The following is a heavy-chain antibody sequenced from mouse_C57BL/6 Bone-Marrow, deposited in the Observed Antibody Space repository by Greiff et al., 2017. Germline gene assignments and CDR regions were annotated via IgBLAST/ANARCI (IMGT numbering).Heavy chain of an antibody. CDR3: TTSIRRVAY. CDR2: IDPENGDT. CDR1: GFNIKDDY. D-gene: IGHD2-12*01. J-gene: IGHJ3*01. Sequence: VHVKQSGAELVRPGASVKLSCTASGFNIKDDYMHWVKQRPEQGLEWIGWIDPENGDTEYASKFQGKATITADTSSNTAYLQLSSLTSEDTAVYYCTTSIRRVAYWGQGTLVTVSA. V-gene: IGHV14-4*01.